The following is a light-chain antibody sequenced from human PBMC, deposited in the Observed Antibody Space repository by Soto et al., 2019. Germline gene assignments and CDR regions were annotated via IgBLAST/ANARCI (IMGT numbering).Light chain of an antibody. CDR3: CSYADIYTHYV. Sequence: QSALTQPRSVSGSPGQSITISCTGTSSDVGGYNYVSWYRQHPGKAPKLMIYDVSKRPSGVPDRFSGSKSGNTASLTITGLQAEDEADYYCCSYADIYTHYVFGAGTKVTVL. CDR2: DVS. CDR1: SSDVGGYNY. V-gene: IGLV2-11*01. J-gene: IGLJ1*01.